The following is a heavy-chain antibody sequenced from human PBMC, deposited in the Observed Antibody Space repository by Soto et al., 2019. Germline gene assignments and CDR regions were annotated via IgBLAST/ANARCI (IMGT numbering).Heavy chain of an antibody. Sequence: SETLSLTCAVYGGSFSGYYWSWIRQPPGKGLEWIGEINHSGSTNYNPSLKSRVTISADTSKNQFSLKLSSVTAADTAVYYCARESYSSSWYVSYYYYGMDVWGQGTTVTVS. CDR2: INHSGST. D-gene: IGHD6-13*01. V-gene: IGHV4-34*01. J-gene: IGHJ6*02. CDR1: GGSFSGYY. CDR3: ARESYSSSWYVSYYYYGMDV.